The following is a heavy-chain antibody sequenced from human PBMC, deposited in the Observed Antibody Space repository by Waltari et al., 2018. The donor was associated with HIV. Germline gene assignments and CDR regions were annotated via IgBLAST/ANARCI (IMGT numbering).Heavy chain of an antibody. Sequence: EVQLVESGGGLVKPGGSLSLSCAASGFTFSIYYMILVRQAPGKGLERVSSISTSSSYIYHTDSVKGRFTISRDNAKNSLYLQMNSLRVEDTAVYYCAREKRFTYYGLDVWGQGTTVTVSS. CDR3: AREKRFTYYGLDV. CDR2: ISTSSSYI. V-gene: IGHV3-21*01. D-gene: IGHD3-3*01. CDR1: GFTFSIYY. J-gene: IGHJ6*02.